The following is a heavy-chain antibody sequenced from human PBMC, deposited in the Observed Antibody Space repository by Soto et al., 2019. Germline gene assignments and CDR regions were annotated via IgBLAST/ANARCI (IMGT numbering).Heavy chain of an antibody. CDR3: AREKAYSYGYWRYFEY. CDR1: VYPLTSYA. V-gene: IGHV1-3*01. D-gene: IGHD5-18*01. CDR2: INAGNGNT. J-gene: IGHJ4*02. Sequence: SVKFSFKTPVYPLTSYAMHWVRQAPGQRLEWMGWINAGNGNTKYSQKFQGRVTINRDTSASTAYMELRSMRSEDTAVYYCAREKAYSYGYWRYFEYWGQGTLVTVSS.